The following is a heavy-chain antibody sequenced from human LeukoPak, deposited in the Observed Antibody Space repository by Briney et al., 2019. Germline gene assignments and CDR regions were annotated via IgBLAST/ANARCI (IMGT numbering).Heavy chain of an antibody. CDR1: GFIFSSYG. CDR3: ARESESYDSSGSTFGY. J-gene: IGHJ4*02. CDR2: IRFDGRNK. V-gene: IGHV3-30*02. Sequence: GGSLRLSCAASGFIFSSYGMHWVRQAPGKGLEWVTFIRFDGRNKYYADSVKGRFTISRDNSKNTLYLQMNSLRAEDTAVCYCARESESYDSSGSTFGYWGQGTLVTVSS. D-gene: IGHD3-22*01.